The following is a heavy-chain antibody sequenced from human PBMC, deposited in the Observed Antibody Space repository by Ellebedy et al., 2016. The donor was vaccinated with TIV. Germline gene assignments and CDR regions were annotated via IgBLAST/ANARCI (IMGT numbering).Heavy chain of an antibody. CDR1: GFTFSNAW. J-gene: IGHJ4*02. CDR2: IKSKTDGGTT. CDR3: TTDYYGSGLPIDY. V-gene: IGHV3-15*01. D-gene: IGHD3-10*01. Sequence: GESLKISCAASGFTFSNAWMSWVRQAPGKGLEWVGRIKSKTDGGTTDYAAPVKGRFTISRDDSKNTLYLQMNSLKTEDTAVYYCTTDYYGSGLPIDYWGQGTLVTVSS.